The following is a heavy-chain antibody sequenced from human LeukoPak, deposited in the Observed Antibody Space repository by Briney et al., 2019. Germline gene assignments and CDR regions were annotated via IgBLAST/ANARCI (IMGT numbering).Heavy chain of an antibody. CDR3: ARATIEYSSSSGGYYFDY. CDR2: MNPNSGNT. J-gene: IGHJ4*02. D-gene: IGHD6-6*01. CDR1: GYTFTSYD. V-gene: IGHV1-8*01. Sequence: ASVKVSCKASGYTFTSYDINWVRQATGQGLEWMGWMNPNSGNTNYAQKFQGRVTMTRNTSISTAYMELSSLRSEDTAVYYCARATIEYSSSSGGYYFDYWGQGTLVTVSS.